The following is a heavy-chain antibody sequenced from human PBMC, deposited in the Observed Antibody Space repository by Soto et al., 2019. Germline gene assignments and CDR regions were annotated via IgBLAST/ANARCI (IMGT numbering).Heavy chain of an antibody. CDR2: IHYTGSV. D-gene: IGHD2-21*02. Sequence: SETLSLTCTVSGGSLNSEHYHWTWIRQAPGKGLEWIGYIHYTGSVRYNPSLQSRITMSVDTSKNLFSLNLSSVTAADTAVYFCVRADEGGDRDYYGLDVWGQGTMVTVSS. CDR1: GGSLNSEHYH. V-gene: IGHV4-30-4*01. J-gene: IGHJ6*02. CDR3: VRADEGGDRDYYGLDV.